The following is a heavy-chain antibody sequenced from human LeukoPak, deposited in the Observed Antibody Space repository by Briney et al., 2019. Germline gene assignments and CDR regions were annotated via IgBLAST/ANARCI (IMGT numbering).Heavy chain of an antibody. Sequence: PGGSLRLTCAASGFSFSDYVMTSIRKVPGKGLEWVSAISGNGVSTYYADSVKGRFTISRDNSKNTLYLQMNSLRAEDTAVYYCAKHRPDYDFWSGLNWFDPWGQGTLDTVSS. CDR1: GFSFSDYV. J-gene: IGHJ5*02. D-gene: IGHD3-3*01. CDR3: AKHRPDYDFWSGLNWFDP. V-gene: IGHV3-23*01. CDR2: ISGNGVST.